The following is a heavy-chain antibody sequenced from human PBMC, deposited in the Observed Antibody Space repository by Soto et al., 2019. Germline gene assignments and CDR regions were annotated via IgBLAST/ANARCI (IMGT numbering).Heavy chain of an antibody. J-gene: IGHJ5*02. CDR2: VYYTGSP. Sequence: LSHTCTVSGPSPSSSSYYWGWLRQTPGKWLEWSGSVYYTGSPYDHPPLKSRIPLSVDRSKSQFSLKLTSVTAADTAVYYCARRITIFRGVTHSCCDPWGQGTLGTV. D-gene: IGHD3-3*01. V-gene: IGHV4-39*01. CDR3: ARRITIFRGVTHSCCDP. CDR1: GPSPSSSSYY.